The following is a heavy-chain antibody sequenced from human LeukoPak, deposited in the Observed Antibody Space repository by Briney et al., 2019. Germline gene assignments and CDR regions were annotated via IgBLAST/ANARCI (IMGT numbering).Heavy chain of an antibody. Sequence: GGSLRLSCAASGFTFSSYSMNWVRQAPGKGLEWVSYISSSSSTTYYADSVKGRFTISRDNAKNSLYLQMNSLRAEDTAVYYCARDPQGIVGAYDAFDIWGQGTMVTVSS. CDR2: ISSSSSTT. J-gene: IGHJ3*02. D-gene: IGHD1-26*01. V-gene: IGHV3-48*04. CDR3: ARDPQGIVGAYDAFDI. CDR1: GFTFSSYS.